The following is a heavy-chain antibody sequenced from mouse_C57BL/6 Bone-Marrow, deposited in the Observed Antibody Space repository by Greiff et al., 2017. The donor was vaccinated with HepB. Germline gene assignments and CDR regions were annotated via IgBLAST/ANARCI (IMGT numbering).Heavy chain of an antibody. J-gene: IGHJ3*01. D-gene: IGHD1-1*01. V-gene: IGHV1-55*01. Sequence: VQLQQPGAELVKPGASVKMSCKASGYTFTSYWITWVKQRPGQGLEWIGDIYPGSGSTNYNEKFKSKATLTVDTSSSTAYMQLSSLTSEDSAVYYCARETIPTESWFAYWGQGTLVTVSA. CDR1: GYTFTSYW. CDR3: ARETIPTESWFAY. CDR2: IYPGSGST.